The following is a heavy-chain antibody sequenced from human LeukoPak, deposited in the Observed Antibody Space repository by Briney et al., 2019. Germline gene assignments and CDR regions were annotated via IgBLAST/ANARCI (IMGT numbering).Heavy chain of an antibody. CDR2: IYHSGST. Sequence: SETLSLTCTVSGYSFSSGYYWGWIRQPPGKGLEWIGSIYHSGSTYYNPSLKSRVTISVDTSKNQFSLNLSSVTAADTAVYYCARDGTVTTNLDYWGQGTLVTVSS. J-gene: IGHJ4*02. CDR1: GYSFSSGYY. CDR3: ARDGTVTTNLDY. V-gene: IGHV4-38-2*02. D-gene: IGHD4-17*01.